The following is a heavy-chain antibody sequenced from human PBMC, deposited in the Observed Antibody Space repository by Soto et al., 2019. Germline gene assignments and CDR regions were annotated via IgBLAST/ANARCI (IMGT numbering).Heavy chain of an antibody. CDR3: AKDSSGHGFDY. V-gene: IGHV3-23*01. Sequence: GGSLRLSCAASGFTFSSYAMSWVRQAPGKGLEWVSAISGSGGSTYYADTVKGRFTISRDNSKNTLYLQMNSLRAEDTALYYCAKDSSGHGFDYWGQGTLVTVSS. D-gene: IGHD6-6*01. CDR1: GFTFSSYA. CDR2: ISGSGGST. J-gene: IGHJ4*02.